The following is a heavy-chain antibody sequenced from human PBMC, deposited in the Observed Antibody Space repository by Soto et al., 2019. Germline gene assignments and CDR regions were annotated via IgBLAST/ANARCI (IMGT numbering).Heavy chain of an antibody. J-gene: IGHJ4*02. Sequence: SQTLSLTCAISGDSVSSNSAAWNWIRQSPSRGLEWLGRTYYRSKWYNDYAVSVKSRITINPDTSKNQFSLQLNSLTPEDTVVYYCATYTSLAVAGRSYYFDYWGQGALVTVSS. CDR3: ATYTSLAVAGRSYYFDY. CDR2: TYYRSKWYN. V-gene: IGHV6-1*01. CDR1: GDSVSSNSAA. D-gene: IGHD6-19*01.